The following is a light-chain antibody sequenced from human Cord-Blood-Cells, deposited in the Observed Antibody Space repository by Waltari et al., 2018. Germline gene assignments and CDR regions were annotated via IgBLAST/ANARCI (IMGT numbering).Light chain of an antibody. J-gene: IGKJ1*01. CDR1: QSVLYSSNNKNY. CDR2: WAS. V-gene: IGKV4-1*01. CDR3: QQYYSTPPT. Sequence: DIVMTQSPDSLAVSLGERVTINCKSSQSVLYSSNNKNYLAWYQQKPGQPPKLLIYWASTRESGVPDRFSGSGSGTDFTLTISSRQAEDVAVYYCQQYYSTPPTFGQGTKVEIK.